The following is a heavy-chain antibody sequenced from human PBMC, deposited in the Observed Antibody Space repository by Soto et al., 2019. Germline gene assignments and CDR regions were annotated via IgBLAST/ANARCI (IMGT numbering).Heavy chain of an antibody. D-gene: IGHD1-26*01. CDR1: RGSNSSHY. CDR3: ARDGREASGMDV. J-gene: IGHJ6*02. V-gene: IGHV4-59*11. CDR2: IYYRGST. Sequence: SETLSRTGTLSRGSNSSHYWSSVRQAPGKGMEWIGHIYYRGSTTYNPSLRSRSTISVDTSNNQFSLKLNSVTTADTAVYYCARDGREASGMDVWGQGTKVTVSS.